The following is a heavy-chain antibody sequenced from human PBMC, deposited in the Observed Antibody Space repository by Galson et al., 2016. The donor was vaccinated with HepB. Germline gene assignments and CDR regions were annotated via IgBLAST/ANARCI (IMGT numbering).Heavy chain of an antibody. D-gene: IGHD1-14*01. CDR2: ISWNSGST. CDR1: GFRFDDYA. V-gene: IGHV3-9*01. CDR3: AKDSPAFSDAFDS. J-gene: IGHJ3*02. Sequence: SLRLSCAASGFRFDDYAMHWVRQAPGKGLEWVSSISWNSGSTDYADSVTGRFTISRDNAKNSLYLQRNSLRAEDTALYDCAKDSPAFSDAFDSWGQGNMVIVSS.